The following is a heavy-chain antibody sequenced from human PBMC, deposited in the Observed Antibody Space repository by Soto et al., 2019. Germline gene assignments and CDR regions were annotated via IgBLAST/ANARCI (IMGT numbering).Heavy chain of an antibody. D-gene: IGHD5-12*01. CDR1: GGSFSGYY. J-gene: IGHJ4*02. V-gene: IGHV4-34*01. CDR3: ARRQWLRIFDC. Sequence: PSETLSLTCAVYGGSFSGYYWSWIRQPPGKGLEWIGEINHSGSTNYNPSLKSRVTISVDTSKNRFSLKLSSLTAADTAVYYCARRQWLRIFDCWGQGTLVTVSS. CDR2: INHSGST.